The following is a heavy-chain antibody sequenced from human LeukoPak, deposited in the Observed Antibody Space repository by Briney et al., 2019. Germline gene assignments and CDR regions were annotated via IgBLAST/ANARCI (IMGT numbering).Heavy chain of an antibody. J-gene: IGHJ5*02. V-gene: IGHV1-69*13. D-gene: IGHD2-2*01. Sequence: ASVKVSCKASGGTFSSYAISWVRQAPGRGLEWMGGIIPIFGTANYARKFQGRVTITADESTSTAYMELSSLRSEDTAVYYCARHVYCSSTSCYQQWFDPWGQGTLVTVSS. CDR3: ARHVYCSSTSCYQQWFDP. CDR2: IIPIFGTA. CDR1: GGTFSSYA.